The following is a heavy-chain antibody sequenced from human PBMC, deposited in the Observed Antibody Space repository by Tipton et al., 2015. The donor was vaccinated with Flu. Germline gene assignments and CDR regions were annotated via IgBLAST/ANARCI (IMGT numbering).Heavy chain of an antibody. CDR3: ARMPEWLGYSFDI. V-gene: IGHV3-7*03. D-gene: IGHD3-3*01. CDR1: GFTLSLYW. CDR2: IKKDGSVT. Sequence: GSLRLSCAASGFTLSLYWMTWVRRAPGKGLEWVANIKKDGSVTYYADSVKGRFTISRDSAKSSLYLHMNSVRAEDTADYYCARMPEWLGYSFDIWGQGTTVIVSS. J-gene: IGHJ3*02.